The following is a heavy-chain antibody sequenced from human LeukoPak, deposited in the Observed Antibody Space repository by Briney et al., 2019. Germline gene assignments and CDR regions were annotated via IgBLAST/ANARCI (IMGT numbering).Heavy chain of an antibody. V-gene: IGHV4-61*02. CDR2: IYTNGDT. Sequence: SQTLSLTCIVSGDSISNGGYYWPWIRQPAGKGLEYIGRIYTNGDTKHNPSLESRVTISMDTSRNQFSLKLTSVSAADTALYYCARDRGTTVARGVPSWFDPWGQGILVTVSS. J-gene: IGHJ5*02. D-gene: IGHD3-10*01. CDR1: GDSISNGGYY. CDR3: ARDRGTTVARGVPSWFDP.